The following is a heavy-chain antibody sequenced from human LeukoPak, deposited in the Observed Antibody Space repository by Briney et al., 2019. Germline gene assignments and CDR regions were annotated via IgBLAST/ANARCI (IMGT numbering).Heavy chain of an antibody. D-gene: IGHD6-19*01. CDR1: GFTFSSYG. CDR3: AKDISSGSPYCFDY. J-gene: IGHJ4*02. CDR2: ISASGGST. Sequence: GGSLRLSCAPSGFTFSSYGTNWVRQAPGKGLEWVSAISASGGSTYYADSVEGRFTISRDDSKNTLYLQMNSLRAEDTAVYYCAKDISSGSPYCFDYWGQGTLVTVSS. V-gene: IGHV3-23*01.